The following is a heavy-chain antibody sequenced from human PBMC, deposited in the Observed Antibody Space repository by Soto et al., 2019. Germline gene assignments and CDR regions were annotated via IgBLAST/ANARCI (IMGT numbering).Heavy chain of an antibody. V-gene: IGHV4-34*01. J-gene: IGHJ4*02. Sequence: QVQLQQGGAGLLKPSETLSLTCAVYGGSFSGHYWSWIRQPPGKGLEWIGEINHSGSTTYNPSLNSRVTTSADTSKTHFPLKLMAVPAAETAVDYCARVNLAARLLEYWGQGTLVTVSA. CDR2: INHSGST. CDR3: ARVNLAARLLEY. CDR1: GGSFSGHY. D-gene: IGHD6-6*01.